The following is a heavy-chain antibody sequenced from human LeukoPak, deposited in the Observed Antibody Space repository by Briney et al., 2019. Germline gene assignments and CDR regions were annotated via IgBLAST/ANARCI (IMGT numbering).Heavy chain of an antibody. J-gene: IGHJ4*02. CDR3: AKVKVVGYSTFDL. CDR1: GFTFSSYS. D-gene: IGHD3-22*01. V-gene: IGHV3-21*04. Sequence: GGSLRLSCAASGFTFSSYSMNWVRQAPGKGLEWVSSISSSSSYIYYADSVKGRFTISRDNYKDTLYLQMNSLTAEDTAVYYCAKVKVVGYSTFDLWGQGTLVTVSP. CDR2: ISSSSSYI.